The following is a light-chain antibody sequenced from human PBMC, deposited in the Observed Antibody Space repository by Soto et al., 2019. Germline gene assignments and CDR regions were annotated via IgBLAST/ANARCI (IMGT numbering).Light chain of an antibody. CDR2: AAS. CDR1: QGVTNW. CDR3: QQSYSTALT. V-gene: IGKV1-12*01. J-gene: IGKJ4*01. Sequence: DIKMTQSPSSVSASVGDRVTLTCRASQGVTNWLAWYQQKPGKANKLLIYAASSLQSGVPSRFSGSGSGTDFTLTISSLQPEDFATYYCQQSYSTALTFGGGNKVDIK.